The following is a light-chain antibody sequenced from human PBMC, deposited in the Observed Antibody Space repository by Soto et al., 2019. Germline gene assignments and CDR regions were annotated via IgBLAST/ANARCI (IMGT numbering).Light chain of an antibody. V-gene: IGKV3-20*01. CDR1: QSVDSTY. J-gene: IGKJ1*01. Sequence: EIVLTQSPATLSLSPGERATLSCRASQSVDSTYLAWYQQKPGQAPRLLIYGASSRATGIPARFSGSGSGAGFPLNLSQLEPEDFAVDYCQYSGGSNTFGQRDKGENK. CDR3: QYSGGSNT. CDR2: GAS.